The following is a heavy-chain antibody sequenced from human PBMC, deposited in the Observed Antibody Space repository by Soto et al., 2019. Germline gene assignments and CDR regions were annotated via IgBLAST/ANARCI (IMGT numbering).Heavy chain of an antibody. D-gene: IGHD3-3*01. V-gene: IGHV3-7*01. Sequence: EVQLVESGGGLVQPGGSLRLSCAASGFTFSSYWMSWVRQAPGKGLEWVANIKQDGSEKYYVDSVKGRFTISRDNATNSLYLQMNSLRAEDTAVYYCAREPRITIFGVVTPHAFDIWGQGTMVTVSS. CDR2: IKQDGSEK. J-gene: IGHJ3*02. CDR3: AREPRITIFGVVTPHAFDI. CDR1: GFTFSSYW.